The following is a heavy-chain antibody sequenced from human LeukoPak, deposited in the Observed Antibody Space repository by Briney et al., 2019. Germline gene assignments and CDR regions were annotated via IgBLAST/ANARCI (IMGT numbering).Heavy chain of an antibody. CDR3: ARVGYTYGHRDAFDI. CDR1: GYTFTSYG. V-gene: IGHV1-18*01. Sequence: GASVKVSCKASGYTFTSYGISWVRQAPGQGLEWMGWISAYNGNTNYAQKFQGRVTITTDISTSTAYMELRSLRSDDTAVYYCARVGYTYGHRDAFDIWGQGTTVTVSS. J-gene: IGHJ3*02. CDR2: ISAYNGNT. D-gene: IGHD3-10*01.